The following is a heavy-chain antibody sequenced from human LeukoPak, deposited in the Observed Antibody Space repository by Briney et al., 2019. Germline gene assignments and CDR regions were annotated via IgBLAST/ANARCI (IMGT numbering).Heavy chain of an antibody. Sequence: ASVKVSCKASGYTFTDYYMHWVRQAPGQGFEWMGWINPNDGDTNYAQKFQGRVTMTRDTSISTAHMEVSRLRSDDTAVYYCARAHFLYCSSSTCLFDWGQGTLVNVSS. CDR1: GYTFTDYY. D-gene: IGHD2-2*01. CDR2: INPNDGDT. J-gene: IGHJ4*02. CDR3: ARAHFLYCSSSTCLFD. V-gene: IGHV1-2*02.